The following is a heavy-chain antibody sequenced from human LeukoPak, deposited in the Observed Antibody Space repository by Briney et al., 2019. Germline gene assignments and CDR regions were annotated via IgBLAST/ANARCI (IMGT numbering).Heavy chain of an antibody. CDR3: AKDRIVVVVAAGSFDY. V-gene: IGHV3-23*01. J-gene: IGHJ4*02. D-gene: IGHD2-15*01. CDR1: GFTFSSYA. Sequence: GGSLRLPCAASGFTFSSYAMSWVRQAPGKGLEWVSAISGSGGSTYYADSVKGRFTISRDNSKNTLYLQMNSLRAEDTAVYYCAKDRIVVVVAAGSFDYWGQGTLVTVSS. CDR2: ISGSGGST.